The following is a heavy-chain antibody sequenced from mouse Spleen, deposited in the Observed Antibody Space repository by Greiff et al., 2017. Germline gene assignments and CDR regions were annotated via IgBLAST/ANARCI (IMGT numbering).Heavy chain of an antibody. D-gene: IGHD2-3*01. J-gene: IGHJ4*01. V-gene: IGHV1-42*01. Sequence: VQLKESGPELVKPGASVKISCKASGYSFTGYYMNWVKQSPEKSLEWIGEINPSTGGTTYNQKFKAKATLTVDKSSSTAYMQLKSLTSEDSAVYYCARSGDGYYLYYAMDYWGQGTSVTVSS. CDR1: GYSFTGYY. CDR2: INPSTGGT. CDR3: ARSGDGYYLYYAMDY.